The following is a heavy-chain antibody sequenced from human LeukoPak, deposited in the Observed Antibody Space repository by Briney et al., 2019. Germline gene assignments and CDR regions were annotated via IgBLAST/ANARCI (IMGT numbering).Heavy chain of an antibody. D-gene: IGHD5-18*01. CDR1: GFTFSDYY. V-gene: IGHV3-11*01. Sequence: PGGSLRLSCAASGFTFSDYYMSWIRQAPGRGLEWVSYISSSGSTTYYADSVKGRFTISRDNAKNSLYLQMNSLRAEDTAVYYCARDSRGYSYGYELPEDYWGQGTLVTVSS. CDR3: ARDSRGYSYGYELPEDY. J-gene: IGHJ4*02. CDR2: ISSSGSTT.